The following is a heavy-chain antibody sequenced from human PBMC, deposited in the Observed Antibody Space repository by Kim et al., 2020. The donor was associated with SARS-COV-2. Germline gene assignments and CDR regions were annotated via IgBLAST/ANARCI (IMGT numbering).Heavy chain of an antibody. CDR3: ARTRYYYDSSGYLHLFDY. CDR2: IYHSVST. V-gene: IGHV4-4*02. CDR1: GGSISSSNW. D-gene: IGHD3-22*01. Sequence: SETLSLTCAVSGGSISSSNWWSWVRQPPGKGLEWIGEIYHSVSTNYNPSLKSRVTISVDKSKNQFSLKLSSVTAADTAVYYCARTRYYYDSSGYLHLFDYWGQGTLVTVSS. J-gene: IGHJ4*02.